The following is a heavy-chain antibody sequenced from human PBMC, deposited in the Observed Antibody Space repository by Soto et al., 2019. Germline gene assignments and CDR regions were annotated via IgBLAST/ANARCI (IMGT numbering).Heavy chain of an antibody. CDR1: GYSFTNYW. J-gene: IGHJ4*02. CDR2: IYPGDSDT. CDR3: ARADGTMSPFDH. V-gene: IGHV5-51*01. Sequence: GESLKISCRGSGYSFTNYWIVWVRQMPGKGLELMGIIYPGDSDTRYSPSFQGQVTISADKSISTAYIQWTNLKASDSGVYFCARADGTMSPFDHWGQGTLVTAPQ. D-gene: IGHD2-2*01.